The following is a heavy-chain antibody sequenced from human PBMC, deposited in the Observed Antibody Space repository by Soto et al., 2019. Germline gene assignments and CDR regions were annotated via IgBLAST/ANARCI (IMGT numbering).Heavy chain of an antibody. CDR1: GFNFNSYT. CDR2: ISSSGYI. J-gene: IGHJ6*02. D-gene: IGHD2-15*01. V-gene: IGHV3-21*01. CDR3: ARDCSGGSCYPGMDV. Sequence: EVQLVESGGGLVKPGGSLRLSCAASGFNFNSYTINWVRQAPGKRLEWLSSISSSGYIFSTDSVRGRFTISRDNAKNSVYVQINSLRAADTAVYFCARDCSGGSCYPGMDVWGQGTTVTVSS.